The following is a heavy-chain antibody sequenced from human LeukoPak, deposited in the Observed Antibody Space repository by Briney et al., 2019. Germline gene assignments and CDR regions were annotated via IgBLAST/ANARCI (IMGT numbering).Heavy chain of an antibody. J-gene: IGHJ3*02. V-gene: IGHV3-66*01. CDR1: GFTVSNNY. CDR2: IYKVGNT. Sequence: GGSLRLSCAASGFTVSNNYISWVREAPGYGLEWLSIIYKVGNTFYADFVKGRFTISRDNSKNTLYLQMNSLRAEDTALYYCARGLVVGGTGVWAFDIWGQGTMVTVSS. CDR3: ARGLVVGGTGVWAFDI. D-gene: IGHD1-26*01.